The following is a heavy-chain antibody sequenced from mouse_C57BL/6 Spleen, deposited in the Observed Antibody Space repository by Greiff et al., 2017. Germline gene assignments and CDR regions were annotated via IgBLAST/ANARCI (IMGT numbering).Heavy chain of an antibody. CDR2: INPSNGGT. CDR3: ARLSYDGYYDAMDY. J-gene: IGHJ4*01. Sequence: QVQLQQPGTELVKPGASVKLSCKASGYTFTSYWMHWVKQRPGQGLEWIGNINPSNGGTNYNDKFKSQATLTVDKSSSTAYMQLSSRTSEDSAVYYCARLSYDGYYDAMDYWGQGTSVTVSS. D-gene: IGHD2-3*01. V-gene: IGHV1-53*01. CDR1: GYTFTSYW.